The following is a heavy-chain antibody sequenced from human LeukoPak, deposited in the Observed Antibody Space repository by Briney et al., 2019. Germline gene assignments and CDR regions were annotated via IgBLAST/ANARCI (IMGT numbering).Heavy chain of an antibody. CDR1: GYSFNSYW. Sequence: GESLKISCQGSGYSFNSYWIVWVRQMPGKGLEWMGIINPGDSDTKYSPSFQGQVIISADKSISTAYLQWSSLKASDTAMYYCARRGSGGYFLVDYWGQGTLVTVSS. CDR2: INPGDSDT. CDR3: ARRGSGGYFLVDY. V-gene: IGHV5-51*01. D-gene: IGHD3-10*01. J-gene: IGHJ4*02.